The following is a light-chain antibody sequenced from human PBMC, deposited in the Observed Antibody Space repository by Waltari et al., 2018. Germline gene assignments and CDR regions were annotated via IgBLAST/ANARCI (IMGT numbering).Light chain of an antibody. J-gene: IGKJ4*01. CDR2: DAS. V-gene: IGKV3-11*01. CDR3: QQRNNWPTT. Sequence: EIVLTQSPATLSLSPGGRATLSCRARHSVSCSLSWYQHKPNQAPRLLSFDASNMATGIPARFIGSGSGTDVTLTISSLEPEDFAVYYCQQRNNWPTTFGGGTKVEIK. CDR1: HSVSCS.